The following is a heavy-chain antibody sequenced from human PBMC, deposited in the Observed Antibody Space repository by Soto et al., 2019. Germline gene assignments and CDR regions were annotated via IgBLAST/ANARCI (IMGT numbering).Heavy chain of an antibody. Sequence: EVQLVESGGDWVQPGRSQRLSCAGSGFAFGDSAMHWVRQAPGKGLEWVAGISWNSGAKGYADSVKGRFTISRDNAKKSLYLQMNTLRPEDTALYCCAKAPYAGYCYYFDSWGQGTLVTVSS. V-gene: IGHV3-9*01. CDR1: GFAFGDSA. CDR2: ISWNSGAK. D-gene: IGHD5-12*01. CDR3: AKAPYAGYCYYFDS. J-gene: IGHJ4*02.